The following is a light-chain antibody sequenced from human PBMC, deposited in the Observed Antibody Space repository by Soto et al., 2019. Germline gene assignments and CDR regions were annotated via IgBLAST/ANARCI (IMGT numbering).Light chain of an antibody. CDR2: GAS. CDR3: QHFNSWPLL. CDR1: QNVNNR. V-gene: IGKV3-15*01. Sequence: EIVMTQSPAMLSVSPGERATLSCRASQNVNNRLAWYRQKAGQPPRLLIYGASTRATGIPARFSGSGSGTEFTLTISSLQSEDFAVYYCQHFNSWPLLFGQGTKVEIK. J-gene: IGKJ1*01.